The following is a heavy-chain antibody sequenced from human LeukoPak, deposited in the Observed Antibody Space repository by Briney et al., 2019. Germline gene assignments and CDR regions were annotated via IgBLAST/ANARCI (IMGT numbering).Heavy chain of an antibody. J-gene: IGHJ1*01. Sequence: GASVKVSCKASRYTFISYYIHWVRQAPGQGLEWMGIINPSGGSTSYAQKFQGRVTMTRDTSTSTVYMELSSLRSEDTAVYYCARGLDYDSSGYTEYFQHWGQGTLVTVSS. V-gene: IGHV1-46*01. D-gene: IGHD3-22*01. CDR2: INPSGGST. CDR3: ARGLDYDSSGYTEYFQH. CDR1: RYTFISYY.